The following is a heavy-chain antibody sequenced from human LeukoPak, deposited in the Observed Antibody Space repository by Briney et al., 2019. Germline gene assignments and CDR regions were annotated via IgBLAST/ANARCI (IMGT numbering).Heavy chain of an antibody. CDR2: INPSGGST. CDR1: GYTFTGYY. D-gene: IGHD6-6*01. CDR3: ARDRGDSSSFYYFDY. J-gene: IGHJ4*02. Sequence: ASVKVSCKASGYTFTGYYMHWVRQAPGQGLEWMGIINPSGGSTSYAQKFQGRVTMTRDTSTSTVYMELSSLRSEDTAVYYCARDRGDSSSFYYFDYWGQGTLVTVSS. V-gene: IGHV1-46*01.